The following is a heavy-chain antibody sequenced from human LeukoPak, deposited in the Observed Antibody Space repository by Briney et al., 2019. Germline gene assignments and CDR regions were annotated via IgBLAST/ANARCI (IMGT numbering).Heavy chain of an antibody. CDR1: GGSISSYY. CDR2: IYYSGST. V-gene: IGHV4-59*08. CDR3: ARRFVGYDSSWGASDI. J-gene: IGHJ3*02. Sequence: SETLSLTCTVSGGSISSYYWSWIRQPPGKGLEWIGYIYYSGSTNYNPSLKSRVTISVDTSKNQFSLKLTSVTAADTAVYYCARRFVGYDSSWGASDIWGQGTMVTVSS. D-gene: IGHD3-22*01.